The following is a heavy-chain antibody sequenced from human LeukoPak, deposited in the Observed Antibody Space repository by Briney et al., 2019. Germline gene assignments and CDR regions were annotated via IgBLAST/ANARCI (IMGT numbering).Heavy chain of an antibody. J-gene: IGHJ4*02. V-gene: IGHV3-23*01. CDR2: ISGSGGST. CDR3: AKGKYSSGGVPDY. Sequence: PGGSLRLSCAASGFTFSSYAMSWVRQAPGKGLEWVSGISGSGGSTYYADSVKGRFTISRDNSKNTLYLQMNSLRAEDTAVYYCAKGKYSSGGVPDYWGQGTLVTVSS. D-gene: IGHD6-19*01. CDR1: GFTFSSYA.